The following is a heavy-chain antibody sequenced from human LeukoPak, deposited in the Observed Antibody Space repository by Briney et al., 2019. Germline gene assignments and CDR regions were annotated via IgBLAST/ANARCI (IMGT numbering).Heavy chain of an antibody. CDR2: INPNSGGT. V-gene: IGHV1-2*02. CDR1: GYTFTSYG. D-gene: IGHD2-2*02. CDR3: AGDGYCSSTSCYTAGYYYYYYMDV. J-gene: IGHJ6*03. Sequence: ASVKVSCKASGYTFTSYGISWVRQAPGQGLEWMGWINPNSGGTNYAQKFQGRVTMTRDTSISTAYMELSRLRSDDTAVYYCAGDGYCSSTSCYTAGYYYYYYMDVWGKGTTVTVSS.